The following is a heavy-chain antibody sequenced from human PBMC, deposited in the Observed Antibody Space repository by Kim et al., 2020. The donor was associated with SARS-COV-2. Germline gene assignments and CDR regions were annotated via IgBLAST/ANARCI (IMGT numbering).Heavy chain of an antibody. D-gene: IGHD5-18*01. V-gene: IGHV3-23*01. CDR1: GFTFSSYA. CDR2: IRCSGGST. Sequence: GGSLRLSCAASGFTFSSYAMRWVRQAPGKGLEWVSAIRCSGGSTYYADSVKGRFTISRDNSKNILYLQMNSLRAEDTAVYYCAKDPPWGTAMGIYYYYGMDVWGQGTTVTVSS. J-gene: IGHJ6*02. CDR3: AKDPPWGTAMGIYYYYGMDV.